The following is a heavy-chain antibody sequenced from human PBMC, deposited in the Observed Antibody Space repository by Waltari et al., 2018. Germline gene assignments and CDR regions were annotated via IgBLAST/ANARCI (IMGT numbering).Heavy chain of an antibody. V-gene: IGHV3-21*01. CDR2: ISSSSSYI. CDR3: ARFLPVYYGMDV. Sequence: EVQLVESGGGLVKPGGSLRLAFAASGFTFSRYSMNWLRQAPGKGLGWVSSISSSSSYIYYADSVKGRFTISRDNAKNSLYLQMNSLRAEDTAVYYCARFLPVYYGMDVWGQGTTVTVSS. CDR1: GFTFSRYS. J-gene: IGHJ6*02.